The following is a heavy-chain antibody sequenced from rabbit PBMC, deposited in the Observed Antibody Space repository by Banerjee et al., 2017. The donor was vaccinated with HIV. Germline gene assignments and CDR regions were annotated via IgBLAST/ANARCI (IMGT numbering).Heavy chain of an antibody. Sequence: QEQLVESGGGLVQPGGSLKLSCKASGFDFSSSYWMCWVRQAPGKGLEWIGYIDPVFGSTYYASWAKGRFTISKTSSTTVTLQMTSLTAADTATYFCARGADYVHWSYDLWGQGTLVTVS. CDR2: IDPVFGST. D-gene: IGHD6-1*01. J-gene: IGHJ4*01. CDR1: GFDFSSSYW. V-gene: IGHV1S45*01. CDR3: ARGADYVHWSYDL.